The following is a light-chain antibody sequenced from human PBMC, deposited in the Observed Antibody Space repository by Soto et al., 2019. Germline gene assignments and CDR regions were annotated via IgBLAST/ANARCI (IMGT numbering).Light chain of an antibody. CDR3: QQYGSSLWT. J-gene: IGKJ1*01. CDR1: QSVSSSY. CDR2: GAS. Sequence: EIVLTQSPGTLSLSPGERATLSCRASQSVSSSYLAWYQQKPGQAPRLLIYGASSRATGIPDRFSGSGSGTDFTLTISRLEPEDFAVYYCQQYGSSLWTIGQGTQVE. V-gene: IGKV3-20*01.